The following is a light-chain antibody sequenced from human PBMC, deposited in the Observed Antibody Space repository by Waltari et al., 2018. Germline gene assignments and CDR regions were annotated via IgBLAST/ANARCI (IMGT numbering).Light chain of an antibody. CDR1: SSNFGANYD. J-gene: IGLJ3*02. CDR3: QSFDSSLSASV. Sequence: QSVLPQPPSMSGAPGQKVTIPCTGCSSNFGANYDVHRYQQFPGTAPNLLLFGNTNRPSGVPGRFSGSRSGTSASLAIAGLQSEDEAVYYCQSFDSSLSASVFGGGTKLTVL. V-gene: IGLV1-40*01. CDR2: GNT.